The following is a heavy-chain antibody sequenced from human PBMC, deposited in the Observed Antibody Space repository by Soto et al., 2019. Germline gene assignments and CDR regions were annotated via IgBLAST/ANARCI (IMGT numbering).Heavy chain of an antibody. CDR1: GYSFTSYW. V-gene: IGHV5-51*01. D-gene: IGHD2-2*01. CDR3: ARRTVVVPAAKSIDYYYYMDV. J-gene: IGHJ6*03. CDR2: IYPGDSDT. Sequence: GESLKISCKGSGYSFTSYWIGWVRQMPGKGLEWMGIIYPGDSDTRYSPSFQGQVTISADKSISTAYLQWSSLKASDTAMYYCARRTVVVPAAKSIDYYYYMDVWGKGTTVTVSS.